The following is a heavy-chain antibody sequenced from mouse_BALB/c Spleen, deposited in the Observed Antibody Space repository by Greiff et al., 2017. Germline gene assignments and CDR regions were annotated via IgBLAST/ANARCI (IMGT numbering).Heavy chain of an antibody. CDR3: SSYGTYEGFAY. V-gene: IGHV14-3*02. CDR2: IDPANGNT. CDR1: GFNIKDTY. D-gene: IGHD2-10*02. Sequence: EVQLQQSGAELVKPGASVKLSCTASGFNIKDTYMHWVKQRPEQGLEWIGRIDPANGNTKYDPKFQGKATITADKSSNTAYLQLSSLTSEDTAVYYCSSYGTYEGFAYWGQGTLVTVSA. J-gene: IGHJ3*01.